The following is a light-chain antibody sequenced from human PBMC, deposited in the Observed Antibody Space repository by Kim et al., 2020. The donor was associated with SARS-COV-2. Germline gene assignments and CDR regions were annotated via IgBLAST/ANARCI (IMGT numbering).Light chain of an antibody. Sequence: QSALTQPASVSGSPGQSITISCTGTSSDVGGYNYVSWYQQHPGKAPKLMIYDLSKRPSGVSNRFSGSKSGNTASLTISGLQAEDEADYYCSSYTSSSTPFVFGTGTKVTVL. V-gene: IGLV2-14*01. J-gene: IGLJ1*01. CDR1: SSDVGGYNY. CDR3: SSYTSSSTPFV. CDR2: DLS.